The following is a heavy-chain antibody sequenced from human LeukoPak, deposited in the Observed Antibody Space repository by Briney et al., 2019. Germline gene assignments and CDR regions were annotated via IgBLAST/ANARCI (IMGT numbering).Heavy chain of an antibody. CDR1: GYTXTSYY. V-gene: IGHV1-46*01. CDR3: AREQVGGYSYGLDY. Sequence: GASVKVSCKASGYTXTSYYVHWVRQAPGQGLEWMTRINPNGGSTRYAQRFQGRVTMTRDTSTSTVYMELSSLRSEDTAVYYCAREQVGGYSYGLDYWGQGTLVTVSS. J-gene: IGHJ4*02. D-gene: IGHD5-18*01. CDR2: INPNGGST.